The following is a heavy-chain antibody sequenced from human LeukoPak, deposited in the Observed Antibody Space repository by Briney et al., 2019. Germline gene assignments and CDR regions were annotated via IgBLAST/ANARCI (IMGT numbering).Heavy chain of an antibody. CDR2: IIPIFDTA. Sequence: SVKVSCKASGGTFSNYGISWVRQAPGQGLEWMGGIIPIFDTANYAQKFQGRVTITADESTSTAYRELSSLRSEDTAVYYCARDDGYCGGGSCYLGIHWGQGTLVTVSS. CDR1: GGTFSNYG. J-gene: IGHJ4*02. V-gene: IGHV1-69*13. CDR3: ARDDGYCGGGSCYLGIH. D-gene: IGHD2-15*01.